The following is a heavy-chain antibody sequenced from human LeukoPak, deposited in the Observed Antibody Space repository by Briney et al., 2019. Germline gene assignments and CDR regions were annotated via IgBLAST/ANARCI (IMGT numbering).Heavy chain of an antibody. CDR3: AKDLGYSYHFDY. V-gene: IGHV3-30*18. CDR1: GFTFSSYG. CDR2: ISYDGSNK. D-gene: IGHD5-18*01. J-gene: IGHJ4*02. Sequence: PGRSLRLSCAASGFTFSSYGMHWARQAPGKGLEWVAVISYDGSNKYYADSVKGRFTISRDNSKNTLYLQMNSLRAEDTAVYYCAKDLGYSYHFDYWGQGTLVTVSS.